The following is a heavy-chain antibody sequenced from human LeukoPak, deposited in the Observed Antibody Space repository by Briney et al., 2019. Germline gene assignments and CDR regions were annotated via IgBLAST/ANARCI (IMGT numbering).Heavy chain of an antibody. CDR3: ARARDYYDSSGYYGY. CDR2: ISSSSSYI. CDR1: GFTFSSYS. D-gene: IGHD3-22*01. J-gene: IGHJ4*02. V-gene: IGHV3-21*04. Sequence: GGSLRLSCAASGFTFSSYSMNWVRQAPGKGLEWVSSISSSSSYIYYADSVKGRFTISRDDAKNSLYLQMNSLRAEDTAVYYCARARDYYDSSGYYGYWGQGTLVTVSS.